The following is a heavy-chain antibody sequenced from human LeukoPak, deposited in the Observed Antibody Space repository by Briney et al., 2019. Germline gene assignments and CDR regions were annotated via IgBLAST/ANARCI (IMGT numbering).Heavy chain of an antibody. D-gene: IGHD5-18*01. CDR2: VSGSSGST. CDR1: GFTFSSYA. Sequence: GGSLRLSCAASGFTFSSYAMSWVRQAPGKGLEWVSGVSGSSGSTYYADSVKGGFTISRDHSKSTLFLQMNSLRAEDTAVYYCAKLARYSYVGVYYFDYWGQGTLVTVSS. J-gene: IGHJ4*02. V-gene: IGHV3-23*01. CDR3: AKLARYSYVGVYYFDY.